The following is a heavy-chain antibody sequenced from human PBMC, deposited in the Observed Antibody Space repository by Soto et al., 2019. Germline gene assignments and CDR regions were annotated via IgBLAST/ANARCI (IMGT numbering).Heavy chain of an antibody. CDR1: GGSISSGGYY. D-gene: IGHD3-22*01. J-gene: IGHJ4*02. Sequence: SETLSLTCTVSGGSISSGGYYWSWIRQHPGKGLEWIGYIYYSGSTYYNPSLKSRVTISVDTSKNQFSLKLSSVTAADTAVYYCARLKPNYYDSSGYAFDYWGQGTLVTVSS. V-gene: IGHV4-31*03. CDR2: IYYSGST. CDR3: ARLKPNYYDSSGYAFDY.